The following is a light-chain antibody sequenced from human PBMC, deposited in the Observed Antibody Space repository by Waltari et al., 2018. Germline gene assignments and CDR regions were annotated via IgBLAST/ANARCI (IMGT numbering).Light chain of an antibody. Sequence: EIVMTQSPATLSVSPGERATLPCRASQSVSSNLAWYQQKPGQPPRLLIYGASTRATGIPARFSGSGSGTEFTLTISSLQSEDFAVYYCQQYNNWPLTFGPGTKVDIK. J-gene: IGKJ3*01. CDR3: QQYNNWPLT. CDR2: GAS. V-gene: IGKV3-15*01. CDR1: QSVSSN.